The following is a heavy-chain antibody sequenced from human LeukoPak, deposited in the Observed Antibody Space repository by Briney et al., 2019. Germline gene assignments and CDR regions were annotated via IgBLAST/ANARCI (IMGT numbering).Heavy chain of an antibody. D-gene: IGHD3-22*01. CDR1: GGYISSTSYF. CDR2: IYYGGRT. CDR3: ARQIPDERGYYQYYFDY. V-gene: IGHV4-39*01. Sequence: PSQTLSLTCTLSGGYISSTSYFWGWVPQPPGEGLEWSGGIYYGGRTYYNPSLKSRVTVSVDTSKNHISLAVRAVTAADTAVYYCARQIPDERGYYQYYFDYWGQGTLVTVSS. J-gene: IGHJ4*02.